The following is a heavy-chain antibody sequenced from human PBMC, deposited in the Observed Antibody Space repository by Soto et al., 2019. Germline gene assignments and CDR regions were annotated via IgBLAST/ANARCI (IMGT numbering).Heavy chain of an antibody. J-gene: IGHJ6*02. CDR2: IYYSGST. V-gene: IGHV4-59*01. Sequence: QVQLQESGPGLVKPSETLSLTCTVSGGSISSYYWSWIRQPPGKGLEWIGYIYYSGSTNYNPSLKGRVTIAVDTSKNQFSLKLSAVTAADTAVYYCARAGSSWPYYYYGMDVWGQGTTVTVSS. CDR3: ARAGSSWPYYYYGMDV. CDR1: GGSISSYY. D-gene: IGHD6-13*01.